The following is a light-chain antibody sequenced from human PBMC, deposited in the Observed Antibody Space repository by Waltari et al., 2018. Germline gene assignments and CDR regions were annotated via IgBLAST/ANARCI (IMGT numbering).Light chain of an antibody. CDR2: DVS. CDR3: SSYSSSTTRV. CDR1: SSDFGAYKY. J-gene: IGLJ3*02. Sequence: QSALTQPASVSGSPGQSVSISCTGTSSDFGAYKYVSWYQQHPGKAPKLIIYDVSDRPSVVSGRFSGSKAGNTASLIISGLQAEDEADYYCSSYSSSTTRVFGGGTKLTVL. V-gene: IGLV2-14*03.